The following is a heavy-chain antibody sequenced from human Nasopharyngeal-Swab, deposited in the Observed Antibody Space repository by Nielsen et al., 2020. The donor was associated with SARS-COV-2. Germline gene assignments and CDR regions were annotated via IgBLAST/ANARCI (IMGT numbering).Heavy chain of an antibody. J-gene: IGHJ5*02. Sequence: WIRQPPGKGPEWVSTISGSGGGTYYADSVKGRFTISRDNSKNTLYLQMNSLRAEDTAVYYCARAAAGTYRNWFDPWGQGTLVTVSS. V-gene: IGHV3-23*01. CDR3: ARAAAGTYRNWFDP. CDR2: ISGSGGGT. D-gene: IGHD6-13*01.